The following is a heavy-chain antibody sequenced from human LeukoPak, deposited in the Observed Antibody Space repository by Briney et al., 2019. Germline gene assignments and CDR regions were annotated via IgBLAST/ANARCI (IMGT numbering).Heavy chain of an antibody. D-gene: IGHD6-19*01. V-gene: IGHV5-51*01. J-gene: IGHJ4*02. CDR1: GYSLTSYR. Sequence: GESLKISCKGSGYSLTSYRIGWVRQMPGKGLEWMGIIYPGDSDTRYSPSFQGQVTISAVKSISTAYLQWSSLKASDTAMYYCARPSSGWFFDYWGQGTLVTVSS. CDR3: ARPSSGWFFDY. CDR2: IYPGDSDT.